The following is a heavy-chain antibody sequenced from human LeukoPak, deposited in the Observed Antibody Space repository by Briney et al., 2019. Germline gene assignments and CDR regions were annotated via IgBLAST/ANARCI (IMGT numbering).Heavy chain of an antibody. V-gene: IGHV4-34*01. CDR2: INHSGST. CDR3: ARSTNYDFWSGYYRSPLSYYYSYMDV. J-gene: IGHJ6*03. CDR1: GGSFSGYY. D-gene: IGHD3-3*01. Sequence: SETLSLTCAVYGGSFSGYYWSWIRQPPGKGLEWIGEINHSGSTNYNPSLKSRVTISVDTSKNQFSLKLRSVTAADTAVYYFARSTNYDFWSGYYRSPLSYYYSYMDVWGKGTTVTVSS.